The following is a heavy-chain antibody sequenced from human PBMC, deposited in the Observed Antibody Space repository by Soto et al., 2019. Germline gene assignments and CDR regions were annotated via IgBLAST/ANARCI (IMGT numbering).Heavy chain of an antibody. CDR1: GGSISSYY. CDR2: IYYSGST. Sequence: QVQLQESGPGLVKPSETLSLTCTVSGGSISSYYWSWIRQPPGKGLEWIGYIYYSGSTNYNPSPKSRVTISVDTSKNQFAQKLSSVTAADTAVYYCARTHGDIWGSYRYRAHIDYWGQGTLVTVSS. D-gene: IGHD3-16*02. V-gene: IGHV4-59*01. J-gene: IGHJ4*02. CDR3: ARTHGDIWGSYRYRAHIDY.